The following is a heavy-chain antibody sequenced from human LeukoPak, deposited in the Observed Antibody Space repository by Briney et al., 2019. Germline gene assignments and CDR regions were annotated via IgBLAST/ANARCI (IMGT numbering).Heavy chain of an antibody. D-gene: IGHD3-3*02. V-gene: IGHV3-15*07. CDR1: GFTYSNVW. CDR3: TTGIDDEGGY. Sequence: GGSLSLSCAASGFTYSNVWMNWVRQAPGKGLEWVGRIKTNAEGGTLDYTAPVKGRFTISRDDSKNTLYLQMDSLEVEDTGMYYCTTGIDDEGGYWGQGTLVTVSS. CDR2: IKTNAEGGTL. J-gene: IGHJ4*02.